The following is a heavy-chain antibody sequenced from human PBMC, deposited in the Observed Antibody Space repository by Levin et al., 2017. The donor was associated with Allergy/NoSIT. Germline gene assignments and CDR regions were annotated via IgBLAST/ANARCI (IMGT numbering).Heavy chain of an antibody. D-gene: IGHD1-26*01. CDR2: IYYSGST. J-gene: IGHJ4*02. Sequence: SPTLSLPCTVSGGSVRSGSYYWSWLRQPPGKGLEWIGYIYYSGSTNYNPSLKSRVTISVDTSKNQFSLKLSSVTTADTAVYYCARAHSGSYYAGYYFDYWGQGTLVTVSS. CDR3: ARAHSGSYYAGYYFDY. V-gene: IGHV4-61*01. CDR1: GGSVRSGSYY.